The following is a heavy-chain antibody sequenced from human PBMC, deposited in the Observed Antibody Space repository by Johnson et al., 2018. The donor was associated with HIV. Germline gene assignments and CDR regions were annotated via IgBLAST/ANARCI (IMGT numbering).Heavy chain of an antibody. D-gene: IGHD6-19*01. J-gene: IGHJ3*02. CDR2: INSDSSIF. CDR1: GFTFSSYS. V-gene: IGHV3-48*01. Sequence: VQLVESGGGLVQPGGSLRLSCAASGFTFSSYSVNWVRQAPGKGLEWLSYINSDSSIFTYADSVKGRFTISRDNAKNSLYLQMNSLKTEDTAVYYCTTDVGGGIAVAGTEAFDIWGQGTMVTVSS. CDR3: TTDVGGGIAVAGTEAFDI.